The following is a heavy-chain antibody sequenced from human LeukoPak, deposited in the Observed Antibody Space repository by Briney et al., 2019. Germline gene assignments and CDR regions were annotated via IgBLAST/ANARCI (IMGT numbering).Heavy chain of an antibody. CDR1: GYTFTGYY. J-gene: IGHJ6*02. V-gene: IGHV1-2*02. CDR2: INPNSGGT. CDR3: ASSGCSSTSCYPYYYYGMDV. D-gene: IGHD2-2*01. Sequence: ASVKVSCKASGYTFTGYYMHWVRQAPGQGLEWMGWINPNSGGTNYAQKFQGRVTMTRDTSISTAYMEPSRLRSDDTAVYYCASSGCSSTSCYPYYYYGMDVWGQGTTVTVSS.